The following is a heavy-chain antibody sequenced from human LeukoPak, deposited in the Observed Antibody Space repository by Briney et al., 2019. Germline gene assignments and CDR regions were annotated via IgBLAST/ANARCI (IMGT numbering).Heavy chain of an antibody. V-gene: IGHV4-59*01. D-gene: IGHD3/OR15-3a*01. CDR2: IYYSGST. J-gene: IGHJ4*02. Sequence: SETLSLTCAVYGGSFSGYYWSWIRQPPGKGLEWIGYIYYSGSTNYNPSLKSRVTISVDTSKNQFSLKLSSVTAADTAVYYCARASGTEYDYWGQGTLVTVSS. CDR3: ARASGTEYDY. CDR1: GGSFSGYY.